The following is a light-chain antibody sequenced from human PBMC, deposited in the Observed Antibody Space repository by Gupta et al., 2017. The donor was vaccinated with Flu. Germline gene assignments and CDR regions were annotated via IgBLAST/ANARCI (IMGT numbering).Light chain of an antibody. CDR1: TGAVTSGYY. V-gene: IGLV7-43*01. Sequence: VVTPAPSLTVSPGGPVPLTCASSTGAVTSGYYPNWFQQKPAQAPRALIYSRSNTTAGTPARFSGSARGGKAALTLAGGQAEDEDEYYCRLDYGGVQVFGGGTKLTGL. CDR3: RLDYGGVQV. J-gene: IGLJ3*02. CDR2: SRS.